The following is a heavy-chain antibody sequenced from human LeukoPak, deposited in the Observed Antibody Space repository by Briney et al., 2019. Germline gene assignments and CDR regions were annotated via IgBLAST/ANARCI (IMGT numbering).Heavy chain of an antibody. CDR1: SGSFSGYY. CDR2: TKHSGST. V-gene: IGHV4-34*01. Sequence: PSETLSLTCAVYSGSFSGYYWSWIRQPPGKGLEWIGETKHSGSTNYNPSLKTRVTISVDTSKNQFSLKLSSVTAADTAVYYCARGHLDYYDFWSGYYPLFDYWGQGTLVTVSS. CDR3: ARGHLDYYDFWSGYYPLFDY. D-gene: IGHD3-3*01. J-gene: IGHJ4*02.